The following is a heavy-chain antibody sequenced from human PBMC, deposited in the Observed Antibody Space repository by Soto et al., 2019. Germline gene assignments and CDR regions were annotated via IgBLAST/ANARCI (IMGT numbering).Heavy chain of an antibody. D-gene: IGHD6-19*01. CDR1: GYMFNSYG. J-gene: IGHJ1*01. Sequence: QVQLVQSGAEVKKRGASVKVSCKASGYMFNSYGMSWLRQAPGQGLEWIGWISGYNGKTDLAQKFQGRVTMTTEASTITGYIELTSLRFDDTALYYCARDETYTAGWYFEHWGQGTLVTVPS. CDR3: ARDETYTAGWYFEH. V-gene: IGHV1-18*01. CDR2: ISGYNGKT.